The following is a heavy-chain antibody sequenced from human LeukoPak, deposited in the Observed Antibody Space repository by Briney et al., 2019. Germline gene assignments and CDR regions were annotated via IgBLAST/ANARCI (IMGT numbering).Heavy chain of an antibody. Sequence: TGGSLRLSCAASGLTLSNYGMNWVRQAPGKGLEWLSYMSSSGTIIYYADSVKGRFTIPRDDAKNSLLLQMNSLSAEDTAVYYCARSRPGYYFDYWGQGTLVTVSS. CDR1: GLTLSNYG. J-gene: IGHJ4*02. CDR3: ARSRPGYYFDY. V-gene: IGHV3-48*01. D-gene: IGHD3-9*01. CDR2: MSSSGTII.